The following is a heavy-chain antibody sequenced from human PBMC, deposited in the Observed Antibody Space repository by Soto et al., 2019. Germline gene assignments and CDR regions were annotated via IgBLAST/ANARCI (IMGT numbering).Heavy chain of an antibody. D-gene: IGHD3-22*01. Sequence: SGPTLVNPTQTLTLTCTFSGFSLSTSGVGVGWIRQPPGKALEWLALIYWDDDKRYSPSLKSRLTITKDTSKNQVVLTMTNMDPVDTATYYCAHSPGSYYYDSSGYYRDWGQGTLVTVSS. CDR3: AHSPGSYYYDSSGYYRD. J-gene: IGHJ4*02. CDR1: GFSLSTSGVG. V-gene: IGHV2-5*02. CDR2: IYWDDDK.